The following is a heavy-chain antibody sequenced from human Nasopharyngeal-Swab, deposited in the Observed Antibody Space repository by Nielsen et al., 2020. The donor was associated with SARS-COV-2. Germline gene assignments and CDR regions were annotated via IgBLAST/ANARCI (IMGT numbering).Heavy chain of an antibody. D-gene: IGHD6-13*01. CDR1: GFTFSSYA. V-gene: IGHV3-23*01. CDR2: ISGSGGST. J-gene: IGHJ6*02. CDR3: AKDLPKQQLAQYYYYGMDV. Sequence: GGSLRLSCAASGFTFSSYAMSWVRRAPGKGLEWVSAISGSGGSTYYADSVKGRFTISRDNSKNTLYLQMNSLRAEDTAVYYCAKDLPKQQLAQYYYYGMDVWGQGTTVTVSS.